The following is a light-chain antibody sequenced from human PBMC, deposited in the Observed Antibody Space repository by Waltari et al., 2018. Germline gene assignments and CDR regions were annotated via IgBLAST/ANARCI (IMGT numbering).Light chain of an antibody. Sequence: QSALTQPASVSGSPGQSINISCPGTSSYVGIYNLVPWYQQHPGKAPKLMIYEGSKRPSGVSNRFSGSKSGNTASLTISGLQAEDEADYYCCSYAGSSTFVVFGGGTKLTVL. V-gene: IGLV2-23*03. CDR2: EGS. CDR3: CSYAGSSTFVV. J-gene: IGLJ2*01. CDR1: SSYVGIYNL.